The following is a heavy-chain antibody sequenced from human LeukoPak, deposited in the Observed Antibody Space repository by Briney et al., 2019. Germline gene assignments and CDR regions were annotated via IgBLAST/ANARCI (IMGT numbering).Heavy chain of an antibody. V-gene: IGHV3-23*01. CDR2: IRASGGST. D-gene: IGHD3-10*01. Sequence: PGGSLRLSCAASGFTFSDDAMSWVRQAPGKGLEWVSSIRASGGSTFYADSVKGRFTISRDNSENTLFLQMNSLRADDAAVYYCAKDQIGVLPDAFDIWGQGTMVSVSS. CDR1: GFTFSDDA. CDR3: AKDQIGVLPDAFDI. J-gene: IGHJ3*02.